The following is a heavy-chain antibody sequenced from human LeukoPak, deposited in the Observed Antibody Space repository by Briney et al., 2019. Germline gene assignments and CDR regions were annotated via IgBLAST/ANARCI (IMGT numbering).Heavy chain of an antibody. V-gene: IGHV4-59*01. J-gene: IGHJ4*02. D-gene: IGHD1-14*01. CDR2: IYFSGST. CDR3: ARDQYPGHYFDY. Sequence: SETLSLTCTVSGGSISTYYWNWIRQPPGKGLEWIGYIYFSGSTNYNPSLKSRVTISVDTSKNQFSLKLTSMTAADTAVYYCARDQYPGHYFDYWGQGALVTVSS. CDR1: GGSISTYY.